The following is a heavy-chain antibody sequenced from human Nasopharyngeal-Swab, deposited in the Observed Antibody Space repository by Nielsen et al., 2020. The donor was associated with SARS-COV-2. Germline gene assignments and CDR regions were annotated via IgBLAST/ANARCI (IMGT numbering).Heavy chain of an antibody. CDR1: GFTFSSYA. CDR3: AKGSRFSSIQAMGYNFTF. J-gene: IGHJ4*02. D-gene: IGHD6-13*01. Sequence: GESLKISCAASGFTFSSYAMSWVRQAPGKGLEWVSGIGGSGGSTYYADSVKGRFTISRDNSKNTLALQMHSLRADDTTVYYCAKGSRFSSIQAMGYNFTFWGQGTLVTVSS. CDR2: IGGSGGST. V-gene: IGHV3-23*01.